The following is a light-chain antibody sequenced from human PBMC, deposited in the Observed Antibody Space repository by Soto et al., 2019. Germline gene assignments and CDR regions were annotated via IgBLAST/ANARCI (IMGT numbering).Light chain of an antibody. CDR2: GAS. V-gene: IGKV3-20*01. CDR3: QQYGSSPPWT. J-gene: IGKJ1*01. Sequence: EIVLTQSPGTLSSSPGERATLSCRASQSVSSNSLAWFQLKPGQAPRLLIYGASRRATGIPDTFSGSGSGTDFTLTISRLEPEDFAVYYCQQYGSSPPWTFGQGTKV. CDR1: QSVSSNS.